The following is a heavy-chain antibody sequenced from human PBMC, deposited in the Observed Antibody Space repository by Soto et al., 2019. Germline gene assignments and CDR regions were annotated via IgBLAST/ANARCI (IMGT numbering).Heavy chain of an antibody. Sequence: ASVKVSCKASGYTFTGYYIHWVRQAPGQGLEWMGWINPNSGGTNYAQKFQGWVTMTRDTSISTAYMELSRLRSDDTAVYYCARDPSRPTAKGYCSGGSCYSGSYYGMDVWGQGTTVTVSS. V-gene: IGHV1-2*04. D-gene: IGHD2-15*01. CDR2: INPNSGGT. J-gene: IGHJ6*02. CDR1: GYTFTGYY. CDR3: ARDPSRPTAKGYCSGGSCYSGSYYGMDV.